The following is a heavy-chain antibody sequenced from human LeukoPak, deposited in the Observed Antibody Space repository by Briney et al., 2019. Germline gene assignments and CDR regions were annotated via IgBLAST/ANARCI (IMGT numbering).Heavy chain of an antibody. Sequence: SETLSLTCAVSGGSITGFFWTWIRQPAGKGLEWIGRIYTSGSTNYNPSLKSRVTMSVDTSKNQFSLKLSSVTAADTAVYYCARAVSYSSSWYGKRENWFDPWGQGTLVTVSS. CDR3: ARAVSYSSSWYGKRENWFDP. CDR1: GGSITGFF. J-gene: IGHJ5*02. CDR2: IYTSGST. V-gene: IGHV4-4*07. D-gene: IGHD6-13*01.